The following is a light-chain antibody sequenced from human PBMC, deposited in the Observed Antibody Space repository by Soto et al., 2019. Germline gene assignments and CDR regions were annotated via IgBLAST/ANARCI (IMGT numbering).Light chain of an antibody. CDR2: GAS. V-gene: IGKV3-20*01. CDR3: QQYGSSHWT. CDR1: QSVSSSY. J-gene: IGKJ1*01. Sequence: EIVLMQSPGTLSLSPGERATLSCRASQSVSSSYLAWYQQKPGQAPRLLIYGASSRATGIPDRFSGSGSGTDFTLTISRLEPEDFAVYYCQQYGSSHWTFGQGTKVEIK.